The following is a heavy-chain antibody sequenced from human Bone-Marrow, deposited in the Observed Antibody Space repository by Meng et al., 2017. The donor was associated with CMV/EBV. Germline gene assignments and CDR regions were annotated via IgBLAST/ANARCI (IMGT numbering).Heavy chain of an antibody. Sequence: GESLKISCAASGFTFTTYWMTWVRQAPEKGLEWVASIKQDGSEKYYVDSVKGRFTISRDNAKNSLYLQMNSLRAEDTAVYYCARDEGGYFSYYYGMDVWGQRTTVTVSS. D-gene: IGHD2-15*01. CDR1: GFTFTTYW. J-gene: IGHJ6*02. CDR3: ARDEGGYFSYYYGMDV. CDR2: IKQDGSEK. V-gene: IGHV3-7*01.